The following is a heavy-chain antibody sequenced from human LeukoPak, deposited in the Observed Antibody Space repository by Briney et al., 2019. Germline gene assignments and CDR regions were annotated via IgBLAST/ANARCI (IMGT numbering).Heavy chain of an antibody. V-gene: IGHV4-59*08. Sequence: YPSETLSLTCTVSGGSISNYYWSWIRQPPGKGLEWIGYIYYSGSTNYNPSLKSRVTISVDTSKNQFSLKLSSVTAADTAVYYCARHTAEKYNWFDRWGQGTLVTVSS. CDR1: GGSISNYY. D-gene: IGHD5-24*01. CDR3: ARHTAEKYNWFDR. CDR2: IYYSGST. J-gene: IGHJ5*02.